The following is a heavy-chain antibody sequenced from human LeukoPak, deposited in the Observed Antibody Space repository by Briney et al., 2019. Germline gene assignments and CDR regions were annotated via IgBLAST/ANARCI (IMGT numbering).Heavy chain of an antibody. J-gene: IGHJ4*02. CDR1: GYSFTNYA. Sequence: GASVKVSCKASGYSFTNYAMNWVRQAPGQGLEWMGWINPNTGGTNYAQKFQGRVTMTRDTSISTAYMELSRLRSDDTAVYYCARESTKWELPRNFDYWGQGTLVTVSS. CDR3: ARESTKWELPRNFDY. D-gene: IGHD1-26*01. V-gene: IGHV1-2*02. CDR2: INPNTGGT.